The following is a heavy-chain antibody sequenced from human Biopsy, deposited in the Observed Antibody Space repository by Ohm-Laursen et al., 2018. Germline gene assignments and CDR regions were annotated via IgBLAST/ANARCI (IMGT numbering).Heavy chain of an antibody. J-gene: IGHJ3*02. V-gene: IGHV3-30*18. Sequence: SLRLSCTASGFGMYAMHWVRQPPGKGLEWLAVIAYDGSDKYYAESVKGRFTISRDRSRDTVHLQMNSLRYEDTALYYCAKDGGQWLGGAFDIWGHGTMVSVSS. CDR2: IAYDGSDK. D-gene: IGHD6-19*01. CDR1: GFGMYA. CDR3: AKDGGQWLGGAFDI.